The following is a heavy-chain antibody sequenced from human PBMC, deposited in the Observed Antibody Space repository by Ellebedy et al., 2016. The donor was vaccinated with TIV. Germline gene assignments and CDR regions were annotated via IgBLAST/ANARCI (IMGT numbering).Heavy chain of an antibody. V-gene: IGHV4-59*08. CDR3: ARLYGDYLKADY. CDR2: IYYSGST. CDR1: GGCFNSYY. D-gene: IGHD4-17*01. Sequence: SETLSLTXTVSGGCFNSYYWTWIRQPPGKGLEWIGFIYYSGSTNYNPSLKSRVTISVDTSKNQFSLKLTSVTAADTAVYFCARLYGDYLKADYWGQGTLVTVSS. J-gene: IGHJ4*02.